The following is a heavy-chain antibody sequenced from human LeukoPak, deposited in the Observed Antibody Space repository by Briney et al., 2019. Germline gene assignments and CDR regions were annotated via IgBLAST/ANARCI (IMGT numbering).Heavy chain of an antibody. CDR3: ARGHSGSPSFDI. V-gene: IGHV1-69*05. CDR2: IIPIFGTA. Sequence: SVKVSCKASGGTFSSYAISWVRQAPGQGLERMGRIIPIFGTANYAQKFQGRVTITTDESTRKAYMELSSLRSEDTAVYYCARGHSGSPSFDIWGQGTMVTVSS. J-gene: IGHJ3*02. D-gene: IGHD1-26*01. CDR1: GGTFSSYA.